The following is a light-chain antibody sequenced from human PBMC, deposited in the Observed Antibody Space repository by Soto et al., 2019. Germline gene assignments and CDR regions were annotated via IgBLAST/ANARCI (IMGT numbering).Light chain of an antibody. CDR2: DAS. CDR1: QSVSSY. V-gene: IGKV3-20*01. J-gene: IGKJ5*01. CDR3: QQYGSSPPIT. Sequence: EIVFTQSPATLSLSPVERATLSCRASQSVSSYLAWYQQKPGQAPRLLIYDASNRATGIPDRFSGSGSGTDFTLTISGLEPEDFAVYYCQQYGSSPPITFGQGTRLEI.